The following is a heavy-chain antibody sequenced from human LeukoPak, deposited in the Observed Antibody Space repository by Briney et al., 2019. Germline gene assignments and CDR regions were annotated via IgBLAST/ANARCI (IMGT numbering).Heavy chain of an antibody. J-gene: IGHJ6*02. Sequence: SENLSLTCAVYGGSFSGYYWSWIRQPPGKGLEWIGEINHSGSTNYNPSLKSRVTISVDTSKNQFSLKLSSVTAADTAVYYCARGGIAAAGTWHYYYGMDVWGQGTTVTVSS. D-gene: IGHD6-13*01. CDR2: INHSGST. CDR1: GGSFSGYY. V-gene: IGHV4-34*01. CDR3: ARGGIAAAGTWHYYYGMDV.